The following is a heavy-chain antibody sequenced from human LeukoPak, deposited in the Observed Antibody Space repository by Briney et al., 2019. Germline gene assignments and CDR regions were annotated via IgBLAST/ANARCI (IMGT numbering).Heavy chain of an antibody. CDR1: GFTFSSYA. Sequence: PGGSLRLSCAASGFTFSSYAMSWVRQAPGKGLEWVSAISGSGGSTYYADSVKGRFTISRDNSKNTLYLQMNSLRAEDTAVYYCAKVEPYYYDSSGQLGFWGQGTLVTVPS. J-gene: IGHJ4*02. D-gene: IGHD3-22*01. CDR3: AKVEPYYYDSSGQLGF. V-gene: IGHV3-23*01. CDR2: ISGSGGST.